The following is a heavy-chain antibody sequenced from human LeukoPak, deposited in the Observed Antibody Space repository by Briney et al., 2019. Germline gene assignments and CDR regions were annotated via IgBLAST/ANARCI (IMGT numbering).Heavy chain of an antibody. V-gene: IGHV4-34*01. CDR3: ARGKRVWFGELMTSSSYFYIDV. CDR2: INQGGRT. D-gene: IGHD3-10*01. J-gene: IGHJ6*03. CDR1: GGSFSDYL. Sequence: PSETLSLTCAVNGGSFSDYLWTWIRRSPGKGLEWIGEINQGGRTNFNPSLKSRVTISADRSKYHFSLTLRSVTAADTAVYYCARGKRVWFGELMTSSSYFYIDVWGRGTTVIVSS.